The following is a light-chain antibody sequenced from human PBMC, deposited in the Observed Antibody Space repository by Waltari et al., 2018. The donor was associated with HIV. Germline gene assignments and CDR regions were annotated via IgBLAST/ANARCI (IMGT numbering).Light chain of an antibody. Sequence: QSVLTQALAASGTPGQRVTISCSGSRSNIGNNMGNWYQQLSGTAPKLLIFSTNERPFGVPDRFPGSKSDTSASLAISGLQFEDEAYYYCATWDDSLNALVFGGGTKLTVL. CDR2: STN. CDR3: ATWDDSLNALV. J-gene: IGLJ2*01. V-gene: IGLV1-44*01. CDR1: RSNIGNNM.